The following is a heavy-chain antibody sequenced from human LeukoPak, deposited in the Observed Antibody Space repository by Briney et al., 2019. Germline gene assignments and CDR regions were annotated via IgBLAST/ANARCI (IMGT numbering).Heavy chain of an antibody. J-gene: IGHJ4*02. Sequence: PGGSLRLSCAASGFTFSTYGMHWVRQAPGKGLEWISVIYGGGNTYYADSVKGRFTISRDNPKNTLYLQMNSLRAEDTAVYYCARNLGASVVYWGQGTLVTVSS. CDR3: ARNLGASVVY. CDR2: IYGGGNT. V-gene: IGHV3-66*01. D-gene: IGHD1-26*01. CDR1: GFTFSTYG.